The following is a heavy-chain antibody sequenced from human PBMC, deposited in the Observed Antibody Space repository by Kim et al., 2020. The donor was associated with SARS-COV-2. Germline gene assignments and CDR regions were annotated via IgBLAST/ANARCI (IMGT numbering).Heavy chain of an antibody. J-gene: IGHJ5*02. CDR2: IYYSGST. D-gene: IGHD6-13*01. Sequence: SETMSLTCTVSGGSISSSSYYWGWIRQPPGKGLEWIGSIYYSGSTYYNPSLKSRVTISVDTSKNQFSLKLSSVTAADTAVYYCARLWSLVGSSSWYGETENWFDPWGQGTLVTVSS. CDR1: GGSISSSSYY. V-gene: IGHV4-39*07. CDR3: ARLWSLVGSSSWYGETENWFDP.